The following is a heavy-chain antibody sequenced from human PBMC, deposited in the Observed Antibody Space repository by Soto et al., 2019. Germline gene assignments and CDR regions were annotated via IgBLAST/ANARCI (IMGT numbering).Heavy chain of an antibody. CDR3: VQGASTAHQPLDS. V-gene: IGHV3-30*03. Sequence: QVQLVESGGGVVQPGRSLRLSCAASGFIFRNFGMHWVRRAPGKGLEWVATISGDGNDKYYPDSMKGRFTISRDNFHNTLYLQLHSLRPEDTAVYHCVQGASTAHQPLDSWGQGVLVTVSS. CDR2: ISGDGNDK. CDR1: GFIFRNFG. J-gene: IGHJ4*02. D-gene: IGHD1-26*01.